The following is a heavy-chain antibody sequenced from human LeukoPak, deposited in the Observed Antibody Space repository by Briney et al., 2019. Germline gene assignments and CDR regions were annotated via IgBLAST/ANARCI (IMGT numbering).Heavy chain of an antibody. Sequence: SETLSLTCAVYGGSFSGYYWSWIRQPPGKGLEWIGEINHSGSTNYNPSLKSRVTISVDTSKNQFFLKLSSVTAADTAVYYCAREGNSTGLNAFDIWGQGTMVTVSS. J-gene: IGHJ3*02. V-gene: IGHV4-34*01. CDR2: INHSGST. D-gene: IGHD4-11*01. CDR3: AREGNSTGLNAFDI. CDR1: GGSFSGYY.